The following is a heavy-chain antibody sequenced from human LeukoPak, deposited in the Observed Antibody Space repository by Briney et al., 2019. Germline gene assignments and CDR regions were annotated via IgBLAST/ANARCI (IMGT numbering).Heavy chain of an antibody. Sequence: ASVKVSCKASGYTFTSYYMHWVRQAPGQGLEWMGIINPSGGSTSYAQKFQGRVTMTRDMSTSTVYMELSSLRSEDTAVYYCARGPGEGGSSGYYYGKPEDPAEYYFDYWGQGTLVTVSS. CDR3: ARGPGEGGSSGYYYGKPEDPAEYYFDY. CDR1: GYTFTSYY. CDR2: INPSGGST. J-gene: IGHJ4*02. V-gene: IGHV1-46*01. D-gene: IGHD3-22*01.